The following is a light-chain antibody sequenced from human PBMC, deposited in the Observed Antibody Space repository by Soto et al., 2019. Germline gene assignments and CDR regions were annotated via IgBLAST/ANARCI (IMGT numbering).Light chain of an antibody. CDR1: SSDVGAYNY. J-gene: IGLJ1*01. Sequence: QSVLTQPASVSGSPGQSITISCTGTSSDVGAYNYVSWFQHYPGKAPKLMIYDVSDRPSGVSNRFSGSKSVNTASLTISGLQVEEEANFYFCSYTTSSSRYVSGTGTKVTVL. CDR2: DVS. V-gene: IGLV2-14*03. CDR3: CSYTTSSSRYV.